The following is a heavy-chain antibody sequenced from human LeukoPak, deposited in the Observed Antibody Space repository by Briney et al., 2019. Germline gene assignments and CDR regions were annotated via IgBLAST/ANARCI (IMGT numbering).Heavy chain of an antibody. D-gene: IGHD4-11*01. J-gene: IGHJ4*02. CDR3: ARQRYSNYLGPSIWDY. Sequence: GESLKISCKGSGYSFTSYWIGWVRQMPGKGLEWMGIIYPGDSDTRYSPSFQGQVTISADKSISTAYLQWSSLKASDTAMYYCARQRYSNYLGPSIWDYWGQGTLVTVSS. V-gene: IGHV5-51*01. CDR2: IYPGDSDT. CDR1: GYSFTSYW.